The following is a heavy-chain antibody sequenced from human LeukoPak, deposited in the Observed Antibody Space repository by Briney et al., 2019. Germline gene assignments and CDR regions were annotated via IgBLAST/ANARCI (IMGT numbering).Heavy chain of an antibody. V-gene: IGHV3-21*01. CDR1: GFTFSSYS. J-gene: IGHJ4*02. CDR3: ARDGTVTIFDY. CDR2: ISSSSSYI. D-gene: IGHD4-17*01. Sequence: GGSLRLSCAASGFTFSSYSMDWVRQAPGKGLEWVSSISSSSSYIYYADSVKGRFTISRDNAKNSLYLQMNSLRAEDTAVYYCARDGTVTIFDYWGQGTLVTVSS.